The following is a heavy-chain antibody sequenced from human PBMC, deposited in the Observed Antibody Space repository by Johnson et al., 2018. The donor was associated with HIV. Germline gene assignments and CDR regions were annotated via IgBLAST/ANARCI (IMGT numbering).Heavy chain of an antibody. V-gene: IGHV3-23*04. CDR2: LSGSGGRT. D-gene: IGHD3-3*01. J-gene: IGHJ3*02. CDR1: GFTFSSYA. CDR3: ARQPDNFWSSDAFDI. Sequence: VQLVESGGGLVQPGGSLRLSCAASGFTFSSYAMSWVRQAPGKGLEWVSALSGSGGRTYYADSVTGRFTISSDNSKNTLYLQMNSLRVEDTAIYYCARQPDNFWSSDAFDIWGQGTMVTVSS.